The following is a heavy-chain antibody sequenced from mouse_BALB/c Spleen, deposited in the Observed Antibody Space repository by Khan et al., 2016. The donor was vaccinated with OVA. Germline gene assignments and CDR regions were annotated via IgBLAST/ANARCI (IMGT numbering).Heavy chain of an antibody. D-gene: IGHD1-3*01. J-gene: IGHJ2*01. CDR1: GYTLNSYW. V-gene: IGHV1S81*02. Sequence: QVQLQQPGAELVNPGASVNLSCKASGYTLNSYWMHWVKQRPGQGLEWIGEINPSNGRTNYNAKFTSKATLTVDKSSSTAYMQLSSTTSEDSAVYYCARRLSNFDYWGQGTTLTVSS. CDR2: INPSNGRT. CDR3: ARRLSNFDY.